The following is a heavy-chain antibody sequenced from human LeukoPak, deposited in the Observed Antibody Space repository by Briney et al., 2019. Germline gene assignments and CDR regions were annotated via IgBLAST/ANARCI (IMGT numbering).Heavy chain of an antibody. CDR1: GFTVSSNY. D-gene: IGHD3-22*01. J-gene: IGHJ3*02. V-gene: IGHV3-66*01. CDR2: IYSGGST. CDR3: ARSYDSSGFTAPGAFDI. Sequence: GGSLRLSCAASGFTVSSNYMSWVRQAPGKGLEWVSVIYSGGSTYYADSVKGRFTISRDNSKNTLYLQMNSLRAEDTAVYYCARSYDSSGFTAPGAFDIWGQGTMVTVSS.